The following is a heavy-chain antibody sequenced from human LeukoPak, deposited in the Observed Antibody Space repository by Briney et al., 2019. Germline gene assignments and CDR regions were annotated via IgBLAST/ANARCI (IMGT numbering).Heavy chain of an antibody. V-gene: IGHV1-2*02. D-gene: IGHD2-2*01. J-gene: IGHJ3*02. Sequence: ASVKVSCKASGYTFTGYYMHWVRQAPGQGLEWMGWINPNSGGTNYAQKFQGRVTMTRDTSISTAYMELSRLRSDDTAVSYCAREGCSSTSCYPDDAFDIWGQGTMVTVSS. CDR2: INPNSGGT. CDR3: AREGCSSTSCYPDDAFDI. CDR1: GYTFTGYY.